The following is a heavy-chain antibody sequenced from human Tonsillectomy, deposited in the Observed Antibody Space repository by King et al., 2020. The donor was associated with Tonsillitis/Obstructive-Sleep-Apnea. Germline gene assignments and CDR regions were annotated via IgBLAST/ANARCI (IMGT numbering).Heavy chain of an antibody. D-gene: IGHD3-10*01. Sequence: VQLVESGGGLVQPGGSLRLSCAASGFTFSSYAMHWVRQAPGKGLEYVSAISSNGGSTYYANSVKGRFTTSRDNSKNTLYLQMGSLRAEDMAVYYCARGRGVNVKGFDPWGQGTLVTVSS. CDR2: ISSNGGST. V-gene: IGHV3-64*01. CDR3: ARGRGVNVKGFDP. J-gene: IGHJ5*02. CDR1: GFTFSSYA.